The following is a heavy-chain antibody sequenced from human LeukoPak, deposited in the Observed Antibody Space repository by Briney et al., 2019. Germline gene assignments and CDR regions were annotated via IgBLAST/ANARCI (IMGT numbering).Heavy chain of an antibody. Sequence: GGSLRLSCAASGFTFEDYGMSWGRQVPGKGLEWVSGISLNGGSTGYADSVKGRFTISRDNVKNSLYLQMNSLRAEDTAFYYCVRGITMFQHWGQGTLVTVSS. D-gene: IGHD3-10*01. CDR3: VRGITMFQH. V-gene: IGHV3-20*04. CDR1: GFTFEDYG. CDR2: ISLNGGST. J-gene: IGHJ1*01.